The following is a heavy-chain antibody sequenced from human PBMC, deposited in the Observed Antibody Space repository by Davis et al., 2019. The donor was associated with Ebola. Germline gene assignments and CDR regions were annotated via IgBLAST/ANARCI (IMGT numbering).Heavy chain of an antibody. CDR3: TRGYGWTDY. CDR1: GFTVSRDY. V-gene: IGHV3-7*03. J-gene: IGHJ4*02. D-gene: IGHD5-18*01. Sequence: GESLKISCVASGFTVSRDYMSWVRQAPGKGLEWVANIKPDGSEKYYVDSVKGRFTISRDNAKNSLYLQMHSLRAEDTAVYYCTRGYGWTDYWGQGTLVTVSS. CDR2: IKPDGSEK.